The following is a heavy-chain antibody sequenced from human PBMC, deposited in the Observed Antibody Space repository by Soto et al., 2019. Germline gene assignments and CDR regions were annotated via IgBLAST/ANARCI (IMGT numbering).Heavy chain of an antibody. J-gene: IGHJ4*02. CDR1: GFNFRIYA. D-gene: IGHD1-26*01. CDR3: AKDLRPDGRYDLDY. V-gene: IGHV3-23*01. Sequence: EVQLLESGGGLAQAGGSLRLSCAASGFNFRIYAMNWVRQAPWKGLEWVSVMIGDGTSWDYADSVRGRFTISRDNSKNTLYLQMNSLRAEDTAVYYCAKDLRPDGRYDLDYWGQGTLVTVSS. CDR2: MIGDGTSW.